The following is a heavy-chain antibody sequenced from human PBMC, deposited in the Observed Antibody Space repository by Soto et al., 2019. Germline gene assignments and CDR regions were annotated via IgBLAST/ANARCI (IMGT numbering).Heavy chain of an antibody. CDR3: ARLYSGYGIYFDSSQHDKNNWFDP. J-gene: IGHJ5*02. D-gene: IGHD3-22*01. CDR1: GFSLTTSGMC. CDR2: IDWDDDK. V-gene: IGHV2-70*01. Sequence: SGPTLVNPTQTLTLTCTFSGFSLTTSGMCVSWIRQPPGKALEWLALIDWDDDKYYSTSLKTRLTISEDTSKNQVVLTMTNMDPVDTATYYCARLYSGYGIYFDSSQHDKNNWFDPWGQGTLGTVSS.